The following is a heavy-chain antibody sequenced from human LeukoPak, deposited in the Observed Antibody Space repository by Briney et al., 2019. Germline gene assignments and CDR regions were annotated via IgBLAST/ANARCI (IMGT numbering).Heavy chain of an antibody. J-gene: IGHJ4*02. V-gene: IGHV4-59*01. CDR3: ARDPSSSSWYSYFDY. CDR2: VSYSGTT. Sequence: SETLSLTCTVSGGSISSYYWTWIRQPPGKGLEWIGYVSYSGTTKYNPSLKSRVTISVDTSKNQFSLKLSSVTAADTAVYYYARDPSSSSWYSYFDYWGQGTLVTVSS. CDR1: GGSISSYY. D-gene: IGHD6-13*01.